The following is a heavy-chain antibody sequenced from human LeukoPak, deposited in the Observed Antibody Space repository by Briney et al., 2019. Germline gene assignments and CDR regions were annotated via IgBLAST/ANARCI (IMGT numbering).Heavy chain of an antibody. CDR2: ISAYNGNT. CDR3: ARDYDILTGYYFWFDY. D-gene: IGHD3-9*01. J-gene: IGHJ4*02. Sequence: ASVKVSCKASGYTFTSYGISWVRQAPGQGLEWMGWISAYNGNTNYAPKLQGRVTMTTDTSTSTAYMELRSLRSDDTAVYYCARDYDILTGYYFWFDYWDQGTLVTVSS. V-gene: IGHV1-18*04. CDR1: GYTFTSYG.